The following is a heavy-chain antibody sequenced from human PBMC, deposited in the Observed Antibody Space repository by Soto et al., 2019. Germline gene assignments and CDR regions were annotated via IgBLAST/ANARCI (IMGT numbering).Heavy chain of an antibody. CDR2: ISSSSSTI. D-gene: IGHD3-22*01. V-gene: IGHV3-48*01. Sequence: PGGSLRLSCAASGFTFSSYSMNWVRQAPGKGLEWVSYISSSSSTIYYADSVKGRFTISRDNAKNSLYLQMNSLRAEDTAVYYCARSYYYDSSGSLNWFDPWGQGTLVTVPQ. J-gene: IGHJ5*02. CDR1: GFTFSSYS. CDR3: ARSYYYDSSGSLNWFDP.